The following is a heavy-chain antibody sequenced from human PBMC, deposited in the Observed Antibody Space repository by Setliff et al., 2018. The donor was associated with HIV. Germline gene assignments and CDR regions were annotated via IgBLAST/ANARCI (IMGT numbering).Heavy chain of an antibody. Sequence: PGGSLRLSCTTSEFNFGDYGMSWVRQAPGKGLEWVSFIRNKDYGETTEYAASVKGRFTISRDDSNSLAYLQMSSLTTEDTAVYYCGVGAFEGHSYGLGRQRGYFDYWGQGTLVTVSS. D-gene: IGHD5-18*01. V-gene: IGHV3-49*04. CDR2: IRNKDYGETT. CDR1: EFNFGDYG. J-gene: IGHJ4*02. CDR3: GVGAFEGHSYGLGRQRGYFDY.